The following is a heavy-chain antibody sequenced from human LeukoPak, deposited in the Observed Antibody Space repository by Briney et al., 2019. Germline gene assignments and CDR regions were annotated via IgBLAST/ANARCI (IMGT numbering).Heavy chain of an antibody. CDR1: GVSISSYY. Sequence: SETLSLTCTVSGVSISSYYWSWIRQPAGKGLDWIGRIYTSGSTNYNPSLKRRVTMSVDTSKNQFSLKLSSVTAADTAVYYCARDTYYYDSSGYYRLDYWGQGTLVTVSS. J-gene: IGHJ4*02. CDR2: IYTSGST. CDR3: ARDTYYYDSSGYYRLDY. V-gene: IGHV4-4*07. D-gene: IGHD3-22*01.